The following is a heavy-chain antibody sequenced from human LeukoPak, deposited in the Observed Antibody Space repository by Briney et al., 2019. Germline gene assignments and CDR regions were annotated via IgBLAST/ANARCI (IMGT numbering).Heavy chain of an antibody. Sequence: PGGSLRLSCAASGXTFNNYAMTWVRQAPGKGLEWVSTISDSGGSTYYADSVKGRFTISRDNSKNTLYLQMISLRVEDTAVYYCAKTYYSSGSYYHFEYWGQGTLVTVSS. J-gene: IGHJ4*02. D-gene: IGHD3-10*01. V-gene: IGHV3-23*01. CDR3: AKTYYSSGSYYHFEY. CDR2: ISDSGGST. CDR1: GXTFNNYA.